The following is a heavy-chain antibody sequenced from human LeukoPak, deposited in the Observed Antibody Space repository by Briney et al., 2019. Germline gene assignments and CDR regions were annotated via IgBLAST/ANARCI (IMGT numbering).Heavy chain of an antibody. Sequence: PGGSLRLSCVASGFTFSPYGMHWARQAPGKGLEWVAAIWNDGTHHYYADSVKGRFTISRDNFKSTLYLDMDSLSAEDAAFYFCARSPGPYAYSFFDLWGQGTLVTVSS. CDR2: IWNDGTHH. CDR1: GFTFSPYG. D-gene: IGHD5-12*01. J-gene: IGHJ4*02. CDR3: ARSPGPYAYSFFDL. V-gene: IGHV3-33*01.